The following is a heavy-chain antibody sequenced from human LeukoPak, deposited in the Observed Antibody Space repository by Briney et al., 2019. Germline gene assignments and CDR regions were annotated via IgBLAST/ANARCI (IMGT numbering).Heavy chain of an antibody. Sequence: SVKVSCKASGGTFSSYAISWVRQAPGQGLEWMGGIIPIFGTANYAQKFQGRVTITADESTSTAYMELSSLRSEDTAVYYCASTYCSGGSCYRFDYWGQGTLVTVCS. J-gene: IGHJ4*02. V-gene: IGHV1-69*01. D-gene: IGHD2-15*01. CDR2: IIPIFGTA. CDR1: GGTFSSYA. CDR3: ASTYCSGGSCYRFDY.